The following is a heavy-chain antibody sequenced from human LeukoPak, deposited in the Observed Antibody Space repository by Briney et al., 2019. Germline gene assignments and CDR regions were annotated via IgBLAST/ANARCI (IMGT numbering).Heavy chain of an antibody. CDR1: GYRFTSYW. V-gene: IGHV5-51*01. Sequence: GESLKISCKGSGYRFTSYWIGWVRQMPGKGLEWMGIIYPGDSDTRYSPSFQGQVTISADKSISTAYLQWSSLKASDTAMYYCARRIAAAGPAYYYYYYMDVWGKGTTVTVSS. D-gene: IGHD6-13*01. CDR3: ARRIAAAGPAYYYYYYMDV. CDR2: IYPGDSDT. J-gene: IGHJ6*03.